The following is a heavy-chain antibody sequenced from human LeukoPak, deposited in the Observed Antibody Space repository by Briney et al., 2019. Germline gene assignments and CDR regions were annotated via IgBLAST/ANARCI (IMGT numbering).Heavy chain of an antibody. CDR3: ARLSITIFGVVNRGLDY. D-gene: IGHD3-3*01. CDR2: IYPGDSDT. V-gene: IGHV5-51*01. J-gene: IGHJ4*02. Sequence: GESLKISCKGSGYSFTSYWIGWVRQMPGKGLEWMGIIYPGDSDTRYSPSFQGQVTISADKSISTAYLQWSSLKASDTAMYYCARLSITIFGVVNRGLDYWGQGTRVTVSS. CDR1: GYSFTSYW.